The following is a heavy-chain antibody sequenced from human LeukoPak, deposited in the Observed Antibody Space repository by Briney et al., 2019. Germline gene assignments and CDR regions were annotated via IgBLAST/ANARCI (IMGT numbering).Heavy chain of an antibody. J-gene: IGHJ1*01. V-gene: IGHV3-53*01. CDR3: ASFGSLRTGYFQH. D-gene: IGHD3/OR15-3a*01. CDR2: IYSGGST. Sequence: GGSLRLSCAASGFAVSSNYMSWVRQAPGKGLEWVSVIYSGGSTYYADSVKGRFTISRDNSKNTLYLQMNSLRAEDTAVYYCASFGSLRTGYFQHWGQGTLVTVSS. CDR1: GFAVSSNY.